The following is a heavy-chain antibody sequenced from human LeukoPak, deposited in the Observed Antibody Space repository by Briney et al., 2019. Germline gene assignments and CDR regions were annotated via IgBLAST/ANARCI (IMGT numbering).Heavy chain of an antibody. CDR1: GFTYSVYW. D-gene: IGHD3-22*01. V-gene: IGHV3-7*01. CDR3: VRHYYDSSGWSFDM. J-gene: IGHJ3*02. Sequence: PGGSLRLPCAASGFTYSVYWMGWVRQAPGKGLEWVADIKHDGSETYHVDFVKGRFTISRDNAESSLYLQMNSLRAEDTALYYCVRHYYDSSGWSFDMWGQGTMVTVSP. CDR2: IKHDGSET.